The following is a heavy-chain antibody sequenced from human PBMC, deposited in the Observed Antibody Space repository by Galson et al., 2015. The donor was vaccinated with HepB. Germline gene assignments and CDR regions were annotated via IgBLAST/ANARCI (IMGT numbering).Heavy chain of an antibody. CDR2: ISLSGTNI. CDR3: ARLHSSVSSDWYFDL. CDR1: GFTFSDDY. V-gene: IGHV3-11*01. D-gene: IGHD6-19*01. Sequence: SLRLPCAASGFTFSDDYMSWIRQAPGKGLEWVSYISLSGTNIHYADSMKGRFTISRDNAKSSLYLMMNSLRAEDTAIYYCARLHSSVSSDWYFDLWGRGTLVTVSS. J-gene: IGHJ2*01.